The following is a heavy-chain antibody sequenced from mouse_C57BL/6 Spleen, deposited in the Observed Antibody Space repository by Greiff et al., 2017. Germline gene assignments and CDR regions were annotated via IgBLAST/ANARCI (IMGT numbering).Heavy chain of an antibody. Sequence: DVKLVESGGGLVKPGGSLTLSCAASGFTFSSYAMSWVRQTPEKRLEWVATISDGGSYTYYPDNVKGRFTISRDNAKNNLYLQMSHLKSEDTAMYYCARDDFDYWGQGTTLTVSS. J-gene: IGHJ2*01. CDR3: ARDDFDY. CDR2: ISDGGSYT. CDR1: GFTFSSYA. V-gene: IGHV5-4*01.